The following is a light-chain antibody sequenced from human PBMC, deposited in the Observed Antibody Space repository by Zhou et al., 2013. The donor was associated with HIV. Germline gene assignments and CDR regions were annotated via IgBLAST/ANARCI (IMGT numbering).Light chain of an antibody. CDR3: QQYANSPQT. J-gene: IGKJ2*01. CDR1: QSVSSN. Sequence: EIVMTQSPATLSVSPGERGTLSCRASQSVSSNLAWYQQKPGQAPRLLVYGASTRATGIPDRFTGSGSGTDFTLTFTTLGPEDSAVYYCQQYANSPQTFGQGTKVEIK. V-gene: IGKV3D-15*01. CDR2: GAS.